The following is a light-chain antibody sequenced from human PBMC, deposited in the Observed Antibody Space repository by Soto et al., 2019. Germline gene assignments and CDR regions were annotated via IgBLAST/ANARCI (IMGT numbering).Light chain of an antibody. CDR2: DVT. V-gene: IGLV2-14*01. CDR1: SRDVGAYNY. Sequence: QSVLTQPASVSGSPGQSITISCTGTSRDVGAYNYVSWYQQHPGKAPKLMVYDVTNRPSGVSDRFSGSESGNTASLTISGLQAEHGVGYFCRSQSNITPFVFGPGT. J-gene: IGLJ1*01. CDR3: RSQSNITPFV.